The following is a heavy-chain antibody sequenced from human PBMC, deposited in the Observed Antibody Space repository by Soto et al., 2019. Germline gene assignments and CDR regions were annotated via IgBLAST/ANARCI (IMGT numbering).Heavy chain of an antibody. CDR3: AGGFGVVIRGWGFDY. J-gene: IGHJ4*02. V-gene: IGHV1-8*01. CDR2: MNPNSGNT. CDR1: GYTFTSYD. Sequence: ASVKVSCKASGYTFTSYDINWVRQATGQGLEWMGWMNPNSGNTGYAQKFQGRVTMTRNTSISTAYMELSSLRSEDTAVYYCAGGFGVVIRGWGFDYWGQGTLVNVSS. D-gene: IGHD3-3*01.